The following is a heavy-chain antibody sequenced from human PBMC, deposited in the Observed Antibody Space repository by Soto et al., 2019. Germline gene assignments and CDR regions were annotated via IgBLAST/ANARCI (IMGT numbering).Heavy chain of an antibody. J-gene: IGHJ6*02. D-gene: IGHD5-18*01. V-gene: IGHV4-59*01. CDR2: IYYSGST. CDR3: ARGGGYSYGYPGEGYYYYGMDV. CDR1: GGSISSYY. Sequence: PSETLSLTCTVSGGSISSYYWSWIRQPPGKGLEWIGYIYYSGSTNYSPSLKSRVTISVDTSKNQFSLKLSSVTAADTAVYYCARGGGYSYGYPGEGYYYYGMDVWGQGTTVTVSS.